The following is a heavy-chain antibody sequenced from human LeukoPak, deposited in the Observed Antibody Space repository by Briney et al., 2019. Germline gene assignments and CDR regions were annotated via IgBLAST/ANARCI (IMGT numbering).Heavy chain of an antibody. J-gene: IGHJ4*02. Sequence: PGSSLRLSCAGSGYTFEEYAMHWIQQAPGQGLEWLSIISFNGGFTDYADSVKGRFTISRDNAKNSLYLQLDSLRAEDTAIYYCAKVRGKYSSHFFFDYWGQGTLVTVSS. CDR3: AKVRGKYSSHFFFDY. CDR1: GYTFEEYA. CDR2: ISFNGGFT. V-gene: IGHV3-9*01. D-gene: IGHD6-19*01.